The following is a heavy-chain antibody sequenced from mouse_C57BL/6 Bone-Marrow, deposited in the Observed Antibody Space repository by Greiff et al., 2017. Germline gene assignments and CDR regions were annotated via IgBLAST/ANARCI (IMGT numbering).Heavy chain of an antibody. Sequence: EVKLMESGGDLVKPGGSLKLSCAASGFTFSSYGMSWVRQTPDKRLEWVATISSGGSYTYYPDSVKGRFTITRDNAKNTMYLQMSSLKSEDTAMYYCARRGLYAMDYWGQGTSVTVSS. CDR2: ISSGGSYT. J-gene: IGHJ4*01. CDR1: GFTFSSYG. CDR3: ARRGLYAMDY. V-gene: IGHV5-6*02.